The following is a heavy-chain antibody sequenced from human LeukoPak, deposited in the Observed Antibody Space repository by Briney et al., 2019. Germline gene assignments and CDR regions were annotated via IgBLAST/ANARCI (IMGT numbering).Heavy chain of an antibody. CDR1: GFTFSSYS. J-gene: IGHJ4*02. CDR2: IYSGGNT. CDR3: AGGMPLVGRNHFDS. D-gene: IGHD2-2*01. V-gene: IGHV3-66*01. Sequence: GGSLRLSCAASGFTFSSYSMNWVRQAPGKGLEWVSVIYSGGNTYYADSVKGRFTISRDTSMNTLYLQMNSLRAEDTAVYYCAGGMPLVGRNHFDSWGQGTLVTVSS.